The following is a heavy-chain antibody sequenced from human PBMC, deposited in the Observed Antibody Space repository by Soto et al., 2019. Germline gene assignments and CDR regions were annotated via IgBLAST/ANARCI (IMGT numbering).Heavy chain of an antibody. V-gene: IGHV3-48*03. J-gene: IGHJ3*02. Sequence: GGSLRLCCVASGFDFRSYEMNWVRQAPGKGLEWVSNIRANDESIYYADSVKGRVSVSRYNAKNSLFLEMNSLRVDDTAVYYCARETLRDAIDIWGQGTMVTVSS. CDR3: ARETLRDAIDI. CDR1: GFDFRSYE. CDR2: IRANDESI.